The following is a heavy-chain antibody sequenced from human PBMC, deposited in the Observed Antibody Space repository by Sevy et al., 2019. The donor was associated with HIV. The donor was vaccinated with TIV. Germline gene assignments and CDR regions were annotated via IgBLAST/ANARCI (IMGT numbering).Heavy chain of an antibody. Sequence: ASVKVSCKVSGDTLTQLSMHWVRLAPGKGLEWMATFDPEDDETFYAQKFQGRVTLTEDRSTGTAYMGLSSLRSEDTALYFCATTKDYYESSGYPFDDWGQGTLVTVSS. CDR1: GDTLTQLS. V-gene: IGHV1-24*01. D-gene: IGHD3-22*01. CDR2: FDPEDDET. J-gene: IGHJ4*02. CDR3: ATTKDYYESSGYPFDD.